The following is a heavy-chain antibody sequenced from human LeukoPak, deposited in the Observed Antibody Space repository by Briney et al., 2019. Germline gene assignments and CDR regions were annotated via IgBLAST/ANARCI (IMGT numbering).Heavy chain of an antibody. Sequence: SETLSLTCTVSGGSISSGDYYWSWIRQPPGKGLERIGYVYYNGSTYYNPSLKSRVTISIDKSKNQFSLKVSSVTATDTAVYYCASRAGARFEPWGQGTLVSVSS. CDR1: GGSISSGDYY. V-gene: IGHV4-30-4*01. J-gene: IGHJ5*02. CDR3: ASRAGARFEP. CDR2: VYYNGST. D-gene: IGHD6-13*01.